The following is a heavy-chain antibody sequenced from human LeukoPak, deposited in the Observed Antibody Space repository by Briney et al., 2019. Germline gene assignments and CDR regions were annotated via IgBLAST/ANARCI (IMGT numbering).Heavy chain of an antibody. CDR2: INHSGST. D-gene: IGHD6-13*01. Sequence: SETLSLTRAVYGGSFSGYYWSWIRQPPGKGLEWIGEINHSGSTNYNPSLKSRVTISVDTSKNQFSLKLSSVTAADTAVYYCARVGTAGYFDYWGQGTLVTVSS. V-gene: IGHV4-34*01. CDR1: GGSFSGYY. J-gene: IGHJ4*02. CDR3: ARVGTAGYFDY.